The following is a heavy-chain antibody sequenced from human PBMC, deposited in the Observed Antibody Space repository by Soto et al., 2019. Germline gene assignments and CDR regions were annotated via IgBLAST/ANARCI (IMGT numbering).Heavy chain of an antibody. V-gene: IGHV4-59*01. CDR1: GGSISSYY. Sequence: SETLSLTCTVSGGSISSYYWSWIRQPPGKGLEWIGYIYYSGSTNYNPSLKSRVTISVDTSKHQFSLKLSSVTAADTAVYYCARVRTEYAGLDYWGQGTLVTVSS. J-gene: IGHJ4*02. D-gene: IGHD2-2*01. CDR2: IYYSGST. CDR3: ARVRTEYAGLDY.